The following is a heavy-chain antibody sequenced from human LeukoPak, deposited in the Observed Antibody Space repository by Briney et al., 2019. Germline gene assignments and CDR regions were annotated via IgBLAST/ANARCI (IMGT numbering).Heavy chain of an antibody. D-gene: IGHD1-1*01. V-gene: IGHV3-23*01. J-gene: IGHJ4*02. CDR3: ATRGTTATKYFEY. CDR2: ITSSGGNT. Sequence: GGSLRLSCAASGFTFSGYWMSWVRQAPGRGLEWVSTITSSGGNTYYADSVKGRFTISRDNSKNTLHLQMNSLRAEDTAIYYCATRGTTATKYFEYWGQGTLVTVSS. CDR1: GFTFSGYW.